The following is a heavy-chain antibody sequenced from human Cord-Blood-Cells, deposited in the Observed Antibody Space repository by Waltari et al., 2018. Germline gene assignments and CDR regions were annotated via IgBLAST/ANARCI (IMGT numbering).Heavy chain of an antibody. J-gene: IGHJ6*03. D-gene: IGHD2-2*01. CDR2: IYYTGST. CDR3: ARARYCSSTSCYFNYYYYYMDV. V-gene: IGHV4-59*01. CDR1: GGSISSYY. Sequence: QVQLQESGPGLVKPSETLSLTCTVSGGSISSYYWSWIRQPPGTGLEWIGCIYYTGSTNYNPPHKSRVTISVDTSKNQFTLKLSSVTAADTAVYYCARARYCSSTSCYFNYYYYYMDVWGKGTTVTVSS.